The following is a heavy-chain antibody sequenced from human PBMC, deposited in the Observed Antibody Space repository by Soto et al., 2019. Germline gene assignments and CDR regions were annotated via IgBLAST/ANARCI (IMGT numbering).Heavy chain of an antibody. V-gene: IGHV5-51*01. CDR3: ARLGDSSGYYPRHYYFDY. Sequence: GESLKISCKGSGYSFTSYWIGWVRQMPGKGLEWMGIIYPGDSDTRYSPSFQGQVTISADKSISTAYLQWSSLKASDTAMYYGARLGDSSGYYPRHYYFDYWGQGTPVTVSS. J-gene: IGHJ4*02. D-gene: IGHD3-22*01. CDR2: IYPGDSDT. CDR1: GYSFTSYW.